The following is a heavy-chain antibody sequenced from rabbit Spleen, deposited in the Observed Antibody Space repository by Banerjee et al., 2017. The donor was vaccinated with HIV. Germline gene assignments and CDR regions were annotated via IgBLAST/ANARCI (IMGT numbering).Heavy chain of an antibody. D-gene: IGHD1-1*01. CDR2: INIITGKS. CDR3: ARDLVGVIGWNFYL. CDR1: GVSLNDKDV. J-gene: IGHJ4*01. V-gene: IGHV1S45*01. Sequence: EQLEESGGGLVKPEGSLTLTCKASGVSLNDKDVMCWVRQAPGKGLEWIACINIITGKSVYASWASGRLIMSRTSSTTVTLQMTSLTAADRATYFCARDLVGVIGWNFYLWGQGTLVTVS.